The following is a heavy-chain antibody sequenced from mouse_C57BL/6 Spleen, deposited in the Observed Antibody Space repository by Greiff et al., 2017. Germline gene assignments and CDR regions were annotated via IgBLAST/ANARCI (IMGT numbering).Heavy chain of an antibody. CDR1: GYSFTDYN. J-gene: IGHJ2*01. D-gene: IGHD2-2*01. Sequence: EVQLQQSGPELVKPGASVKISCKASGYSFTDYNMNWVKQSNGKSLEWIGVINPNYGTTSYNQKFKGKATLTVDQASSTAYMQLNSLTSEDSAVYYCARASLYYGYDEVYYFDYWGQGTTLTVSS. CDR2: INPNYGTT. V-gene: IGHV1-39*01. CDR3: ARASLYYGYDEVYYFDY.